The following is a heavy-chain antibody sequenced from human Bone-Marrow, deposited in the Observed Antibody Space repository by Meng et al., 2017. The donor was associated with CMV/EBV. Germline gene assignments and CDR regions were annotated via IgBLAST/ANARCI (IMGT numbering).Heavy chain of an antibody. CDR2: INWNGDTT. D-gene: IGHD2-2*01. J-gene: IGHJ4*02. CDR3: ARDAGYCSSTSCLQPFDY. Sequence: LSLTCAASGFAFSSYALHWVRQTPGKGLEWVSAINWNGDTTGYADSVKGRFTISRDNAKNSLYLQMNSLRAEDTAVYYCARDAGYCSSTSCLQPFDYWGQGTRVTCYS. CDR1: GFAFSSYA. V-gene: IGHV3-20*04.